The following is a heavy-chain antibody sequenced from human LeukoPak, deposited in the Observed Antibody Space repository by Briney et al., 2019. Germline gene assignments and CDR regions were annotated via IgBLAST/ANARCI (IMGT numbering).Heavy chain of an antibody. CDR3: ARFFYGSGSYYILDAFDI. CDR2: ISAYNGNT. V-gene: IGHV1-18*01. J-gene: IGHJ3*02. Sequence: ASVKVSCKASGYTFTSYGISWVRQAPGQGLEWMGRISAYNGNTNYAQKLQGRVTMTTDTSTSTAYMELRSLRSDDTAVYYCARFFYGSGSYYILDAFDIWGQGTMVTVSS. D-gene: IGHD3-10*01. CDR1: GYTFTSYG.